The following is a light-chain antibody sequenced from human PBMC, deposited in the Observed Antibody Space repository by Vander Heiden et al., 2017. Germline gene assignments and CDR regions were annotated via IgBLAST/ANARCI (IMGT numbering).Light chain of an antibody. Sequence: QAALTQPPSVSTGLSQTATLTCTRSSNDVGNKGAAWLQQHQGHQANLLSNRNNNRRSGISEGFSASRSGNTAAMTITRRQPEDEADYYCSAWDSSLSPHVVFGGGTKLTVL. CDR2: RNN. J-gene: IGLJ2*01. CDR1: SNDVGNKG. CDR3: SAWDSSLSPHVV. V-gene: IGLV10-54*04.